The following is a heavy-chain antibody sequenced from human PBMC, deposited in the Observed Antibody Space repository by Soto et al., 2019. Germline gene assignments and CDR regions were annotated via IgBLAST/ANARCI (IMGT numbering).Heavy chain of an antibody. CDR1: GFTFSNDW. CDR3: ARERTSKGGMDV. V-gene: IGHV3-74*01. J-gene: IGHJ6*02. Sequence: GSLRLSCAASGFTFSNDWMNWVRQGPGKGLEWVSRIISGGTRVTYADSVKGRFTIARDNAENTLYLEMHSLTAEDTAVYYCARERTSKGGMDVWGQGTTVTVSS. CDR2: IISGGTRV.